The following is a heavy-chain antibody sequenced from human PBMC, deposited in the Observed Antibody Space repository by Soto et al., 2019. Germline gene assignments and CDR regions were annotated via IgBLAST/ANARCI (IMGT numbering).Heavy chain of an antibody. Sequence: GGSLRLSCAASGFTFSSYAMSWVRQAPGKGLEWVSAISGSGGSTYYADSVKGRFTISRDNSKNTLYLQMNSLRAEDTAVYYCAKDQSGSTGDQGLGVVIARDYYYYYMDVWGKGTTVTVSS. D-gene: IGHD3-3*01. CDR2: ISGSGGST. V-gene: IGHV3-23*01. CDR1: GFTFSSYA. J-gene: IGHJ6*03. CDR3: AKDQSGSTGDQGLGVVIARDYYYYYMDV.